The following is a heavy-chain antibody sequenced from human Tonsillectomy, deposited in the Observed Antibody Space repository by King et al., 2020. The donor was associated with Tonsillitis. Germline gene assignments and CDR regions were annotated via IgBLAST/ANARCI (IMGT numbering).Heavy chain of an antibody. CDR1: GGTFSSYA. D-gene: IGHD2-2*01. V-gene: IGHV1-69*01. CDR2: IIPIFGTA. CDR3: ARVYLGYCTTTSCNYYYYYGMDV. Sequence: VQLVQSGAEVKKPGSSVKVSCKASGGTFSSYAISWVRQAPGQGLEWMGGIIPIFGTANYAQKFQGRVTITADESTSTAYMELSSLRSEDTAVYYCARVYLGYCTTTSCNYYYYYGMDVWGQGTTVTVSS. J-gene: IGHJ6*02.